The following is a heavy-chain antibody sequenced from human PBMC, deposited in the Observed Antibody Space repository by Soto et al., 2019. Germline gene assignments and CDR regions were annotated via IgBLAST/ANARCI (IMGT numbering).Heavy chain of an antibody. V-gene: IGHV1-24*01. CDR3: ATLPSSSPTPERVAPPYYFDY. CDR2: FDPEDGET. CDR1: GYTLTELS. J-gene: IGHJ4*02. Sequence: ASVKVACKVSGYTLTELSMHWVRQAPGKGLEWMGGFDPEDGETIYAQKFQGRVTMTEDTSTDTAYMELSSLRSEDTAVYYCATLPSSSPTPERVAPPYYFDYWGQGTLVTVSS. D-gene: IGHD6-6*01.